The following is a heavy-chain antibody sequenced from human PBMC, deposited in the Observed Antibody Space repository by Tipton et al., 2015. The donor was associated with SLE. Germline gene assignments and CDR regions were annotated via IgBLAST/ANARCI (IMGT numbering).Heavy chain of an antibody. J-gene: IGHJ4*02. CDR1: GYSISSGFY. CDR3: ARAAGRDGYSSSWAAFDY. Sequence: TLSLTCTVSGYSISSGFYWAWIRQPPGKGLEWIGFIYQRGSTYYTRGSTYYNPSLKSRVTISVDTSKNQFSLKLSSVTAADTAVYYCARAAGRDGYSSSWAAFDYWGQGTLVTVSS. CDR2: IYQRGSTYYTRGST. V-gene: IGHV4-38-2*02. D-gene: IGHD6-13*01.